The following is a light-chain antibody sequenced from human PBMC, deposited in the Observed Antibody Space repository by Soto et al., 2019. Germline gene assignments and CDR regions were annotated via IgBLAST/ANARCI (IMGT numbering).Light chain of an antibody. J-gene: IGKJ2*01. Sequence: EIVLTQSPGTLSLSPGEGGTLSCRASQSISSSYLAWYQQKPGQSPRLLIYAASSWATGIPDRFSGSGSGTDFTLTISRLEPEDFAVYYCQLYGGSHMFSFGQGTKLEIK. CDR3: QLYGGSHMFS. CDR1: QSISSSY. CDR2: AAS. V-gene: IGKV3-20*01.